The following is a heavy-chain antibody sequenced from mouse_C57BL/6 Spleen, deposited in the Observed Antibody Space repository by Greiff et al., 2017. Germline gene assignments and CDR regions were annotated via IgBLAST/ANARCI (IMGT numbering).Heavy chain of an antibody. D-gene: IGHD1-3*01. CDR2: INPYNGGT. Sequence: VQLQQSGPVLVKPGASVKMSCKASGYTFTDYYMNWVKQSHGKSLEWIGVINPYNGGTSYNQKFKGKATLTVDKSSSTAYMELNSLTSEDSAVYYCKRGGLRGYAMDYWGQGTSVTVSS. V-gene: IGHV1-19*01. CDR3: KRGGLRGYAMDY. CDR1: GYTFTDYY. J-gene: IGHJ4*01.